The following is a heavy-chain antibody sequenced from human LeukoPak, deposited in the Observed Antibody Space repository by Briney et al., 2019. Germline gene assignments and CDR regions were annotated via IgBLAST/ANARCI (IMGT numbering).Heavy chain of an antibody. J-gene: IGHJ6*03. CDR2: IIPIFGTA. V-gene: IGHV1-69*13. D-gene: IGHD6-6*01. CDR3: ATKEYSSSSGRGPYYYYYMDV. Sequence: SVKVSCKASGYTFTSYDINWVRQAPGQGLEWMGGIIPIFGTANYAQKFQGRVTITADESTSTAYMELSSLRSEDTAVYYCATKEYSSSSGRGPYYYYYMDVWGKGTTVTVSS. CDR1: GYTFTSYD.